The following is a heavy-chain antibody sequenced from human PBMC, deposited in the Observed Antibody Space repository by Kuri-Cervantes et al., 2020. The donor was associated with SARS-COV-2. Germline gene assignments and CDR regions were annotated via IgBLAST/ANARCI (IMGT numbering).Heavy chain of an antibody. D-gene: IGHD2-2*01. Sequence: GESLKISCAASGFTFSSYAMNWVRQAPGKELEWVSTITDNGDRSYYAGSVKGRFVISRDNSKNTLYLHMNSLRAEDTALYYCAKDGCKTSSCYVNSWGQGALVTVSS. J-gene: IGHJ4*02. V-gene: IGHV3-23*01. CDR1: GFTFSSYA. CDR2: ITDNGDRS. CDR3: AKDGCKTSSCYVNS.